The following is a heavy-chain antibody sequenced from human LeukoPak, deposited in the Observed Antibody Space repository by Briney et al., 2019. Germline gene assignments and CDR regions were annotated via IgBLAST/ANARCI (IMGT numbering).Heavy chain of an antibody. V-gene: IGHV3-33*01. CDR3: ARDERPVYYGSGNPFDY. Sequence: GGSLRFSCAASGFTFSSYGMHWVRQAPGKGLEWVAVIWYDGSNKYYADSVKGRFTISRDNSKNTLYLQMNSLRAEDTAVYYCARDERPVYYGSGNPFDYWGQGTLVTVSS. CDR2: IWYDGSNK. CDR1: GFTFSSYG. D-gene: IGHD3-10*01. J-gene: IGHJ4*02.